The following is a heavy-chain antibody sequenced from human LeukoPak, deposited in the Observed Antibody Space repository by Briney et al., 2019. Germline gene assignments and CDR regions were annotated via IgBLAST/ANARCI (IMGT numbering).Heavy chain of an antibody. CDR2: ISSSSSYI. D-gene: IGHD1-14*01. CDR3: ARDNPDDDAFDI. J-gene: IGHJ3*02. V-gene: IGHV3-21*01. CDR1: GFTFSSYS. Sequence: GGSLRLSCAASGFTFSSYSMNWVRQAPGKGLEWVSSISSSSSYIYYADSVKGRFTISRDNAKNSLYLQMNSLRAEDTAVYYCARDNPDDDAFDIWGQGTMVTVSS.